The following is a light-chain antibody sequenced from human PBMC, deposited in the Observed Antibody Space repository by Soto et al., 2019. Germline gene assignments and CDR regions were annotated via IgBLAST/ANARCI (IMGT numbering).Light chain of an antibody. CDR1: QSVLYSSNNKNY. Sequence: DIVMTQSPDSLAVSLGERATINCKSSQSVLYSSNNKNYLAWYQQKLGQPPKLLIYWASTRESGVPDRFSGSGSGKDFTLTVRRLQAEDVAVSYCQQYYITRLTFVGGTTVELK. V-gene: IGKV4-1*01. CDR3: QQYYITRLT. CDR2: WAS. J-gene: IGKJ4*01.